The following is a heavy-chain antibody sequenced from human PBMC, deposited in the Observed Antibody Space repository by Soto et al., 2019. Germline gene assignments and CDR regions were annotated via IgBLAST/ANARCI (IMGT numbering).Heavy chain of an antibody. J-gene: IGHJ3*02. CDR1: GFTFSSYA. CDR3: ARDRDIQDAFDI. Sequence: QVQLVESGGGVVQPGRSLRLSCAASGFTFSSYAMHWVRQAPGKGLEWVAVISYDGSNKYYADSVKGRFTISRDNSKNTLYLQMNSLRAEDTDVYYCARDRDIQDAFDIWGQGTMVTVSS. V-gene: IGHV3-30-3*01. CDR2: ISYDGSNK. D-gene: IGHD2-15*01.